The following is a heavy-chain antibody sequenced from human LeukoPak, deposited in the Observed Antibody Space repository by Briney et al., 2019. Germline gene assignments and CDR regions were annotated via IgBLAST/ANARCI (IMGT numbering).Heavy chain of an antibody. Sequence: ASVKVSCKASGYTFTSYYMHWVRQAPGQGLEWMGIINPCGGSTSYAQKFQGRVTMTRDTSTSTVYMELSSLRSEDTAVYYCHVSWGIVVVPAAIGVGLGDYWGQGTLVTVSS. CDR3: HVSWGIVVVPAAIGVGLGDY. V-gene: IGHV1-46*01. CDR2: INPCGGST. CDR1: GYTFTSYY. D-gene: IGHD2-2*02. J-gene: IGHJ4*02.